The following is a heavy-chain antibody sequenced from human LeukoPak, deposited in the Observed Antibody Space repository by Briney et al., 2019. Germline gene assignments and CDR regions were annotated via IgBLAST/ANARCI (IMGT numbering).Heavy chain of an antibody. D-gene: IGHD4-17*01. CDR1: RFTFSSYD. Sequence: GGSLRLSCAASRFTFSSYDRSWVRQAPAKGLEWVQAISGSGGSTYSAESVKGRFTISRDNYKNTLYLQMNSLSAEATAVYYCAKDVTTVTTFLDYWGQGTLVTVSS. CDR3: AKDVTTVTTFLDY. CDR2: ISGSGGST. J-gene: IGHJ4*02. V-gene: IGHV3-23*01.